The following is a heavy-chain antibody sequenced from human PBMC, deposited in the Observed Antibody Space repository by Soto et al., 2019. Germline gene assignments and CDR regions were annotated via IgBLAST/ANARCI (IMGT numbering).Heavy chain of an antibody. Sequence: QVHLVQSGGELKKPGASVKVSCKASGYSFSDFGITWVRQAPGQGHEWMGWISGKNGNTNYAQKVQGRVTLTADTSTSTAYMEMRALTSDDTGIYYCARRDYYEDTGTFENWGQGTPVTVSS. CDR1: GYSFSDFG. CDR3: ARRDYYEDTGTFEN. V-gene: IGHV1-18*04. D-gene: IGHD1-26*01. J-gene: IGHJ4*02. CDR2: ISGKNGNT.